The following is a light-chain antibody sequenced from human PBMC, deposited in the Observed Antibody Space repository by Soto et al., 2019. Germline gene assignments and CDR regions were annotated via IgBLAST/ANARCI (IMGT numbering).Light chain of an antibody. V-gene: IGKV3-15*01. Sequence: EIVVTQSPATLSAPPGERVTLTCRAIQFVSTRLAWYQQRPGQVPRLLIYDAYTRALGISARFSGSGSGTEFTLTISSLQSEDFALYYCQEYFQWPPGMFGPGTKVDIK. CDR1: QFVSTR. J-gene: IGKJ1*01. CDR2: DAY. CDR3: QEYFQWPPGM.